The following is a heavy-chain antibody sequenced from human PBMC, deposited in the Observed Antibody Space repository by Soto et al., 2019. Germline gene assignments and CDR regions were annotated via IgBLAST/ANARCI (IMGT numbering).Heavy chain of an antibody. Sequence: ASGRVSCKASGYSFTNNGIHCLRQAPGQTLEWMGWIHTAKGNTQYSQKFEARVTLTRDTVASTAYMELNSLRSDDTAVYYCARDPIWTYTWNYARLNYLDPWGQGTLVTVSS. D-gene: IGHD1-7*01. CDR1: GYSFTNNG. J-gene: IGHJ5*02. CDR3: ARDPIWTYTWNYARLNYLDP. V-gene: IGHV1-3*04. CDR2: IHTAKGNT.